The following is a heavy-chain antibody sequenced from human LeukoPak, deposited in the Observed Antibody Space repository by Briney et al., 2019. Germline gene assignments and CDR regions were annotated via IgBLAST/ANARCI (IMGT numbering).Heavy chain of an antibody. D-gene: IGHD6-13*01. CDR1: GFTLSLYW. Sequence: PGGSLRLSCAASGFTLSLYWMHWVRQAPGKGLEWVAFIRYDGSEKYYADSVRGRFTISRDISKNSLYLQMNSLRGDDTAVYYCAKEAGEDGSSSLVRFDFWGQGTLVTVSS. CDR3: AKEAGEDGSSSLVRFDF. J-gene: IGHJ4*02. CDR2: IRYDGSEK. V-gene: IGHV3-30*02.